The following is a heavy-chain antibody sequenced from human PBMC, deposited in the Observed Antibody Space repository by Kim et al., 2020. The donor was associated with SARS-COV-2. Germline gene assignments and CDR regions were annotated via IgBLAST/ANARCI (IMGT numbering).Heavy chain of an antibody. CDR3: ARASSSKYYYYMDV. D-gene: IGHD6-6*01. J-gene: IGHJ6*03. Sequence: ADAVKGRFTISRDNSKNTLYLQMNSLRAEDTAVYYCARASSSKYYYYMDVWGKGTTVTVSS. V-gene: IGHV3-66*01.